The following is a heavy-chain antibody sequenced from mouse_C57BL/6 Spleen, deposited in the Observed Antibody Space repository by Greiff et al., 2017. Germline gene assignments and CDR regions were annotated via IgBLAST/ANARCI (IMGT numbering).Heavy chain of an antibody. CDR2: IDPETGGT. Sequence: VQRVESGAELVRPGASVTLSCKASGYTFTDYEMHWVKQTPVHGLEWIGAIDPETGGTAYNQKFKGKAILTADKSSSTAYMELRSLTSEDSAVYYCTRWFAYWGQGTLVTVSA. CDR1: GYTFTDYE. J-gene: IGHJ3*01. V-gene: IGHV1-15*01. CDR3: TRWFAY.